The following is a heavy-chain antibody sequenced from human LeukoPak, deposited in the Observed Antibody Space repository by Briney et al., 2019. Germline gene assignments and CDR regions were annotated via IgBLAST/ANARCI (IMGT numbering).Heavy chain of an antibody. V-gene: IGHV1-69*05. CDR2: IIPIFGTA. CDR1: GCTFSSYA. CDR3: ASVTTVVTPGYFDY. D-gene: IGHD4-23*01. J-gene: IGHJ4*02. Sequence: SVKFSCKASGCTFSSYAISWVRQAPGQGLEWMGGIIPIFGTANYAQKFQGRVTITTDESTSTAYMELSSLRSEDTAVYYCASVTTVVTPGYFDYWGQGTLVTVSS.